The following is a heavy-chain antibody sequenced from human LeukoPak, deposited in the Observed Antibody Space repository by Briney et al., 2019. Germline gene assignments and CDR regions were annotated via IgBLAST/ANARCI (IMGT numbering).Heavy chain of an antibody. CDR2: IKQDGSEK. V-gene: IGHV3-7*01. Sequence: GGSLRLSCAASGFTFSSYWMSWVRQAPGKGLEWVANIKQDGSEKYYVDSVKGRFTISRDNAKNSLYLQMNSLRAEDTAVYYCARHLLLSWSGYFPTQDHDAFDIWGQGTMVTVSS. CDR3: ARHLLLSWSGYFPTQDHDAFDI. J-gene: IGHJ3*02. D-gene: IGHD3-3*01. CDR1: GFTFSSYW.